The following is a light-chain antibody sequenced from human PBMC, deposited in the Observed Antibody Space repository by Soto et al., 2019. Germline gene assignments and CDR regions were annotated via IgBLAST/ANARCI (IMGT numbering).Light chain of an antibody. CDR2: KVS. CDR3: QQYNGYSWA. V-gene: IGKV1-5*03. CDR1: QSLNDW. Sequence: DIQMTQSPSTLSASVGDRVTITCRASQSLNDWLAWFQQKPGKAPNLLIYKVSNLESGVPSRFSGSGSGTEFPHTISSLQPDDFATYYCQQYNGYSWAFGQGTKVDIK. J-gene: IGKJ1*01.